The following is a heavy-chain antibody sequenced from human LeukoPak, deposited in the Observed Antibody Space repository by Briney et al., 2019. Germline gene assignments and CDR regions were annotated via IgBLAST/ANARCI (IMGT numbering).Heavy chain of an antibody. J-gene: IGHJ6*03. CDR3: ARETSQKGAHYMDV. CDR1: GGTISSYY. Sequence: SETLSLTCTVSGGTISSYYRSWIRQPPGKGLEWIGYIYYSGSTNYNTSLKSRVTISVDTSKKQFSLKLTSVTVADTAVYYCARETSQKGAHYMDVWGKGTTVTISS. D-gene: IGHD3-16*01. CDR2: IYYSGST. V-gene: IGHV4-59*01.